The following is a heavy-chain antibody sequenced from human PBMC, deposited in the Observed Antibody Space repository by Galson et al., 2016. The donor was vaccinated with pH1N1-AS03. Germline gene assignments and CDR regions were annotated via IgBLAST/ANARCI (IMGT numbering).Heavy chain of an antibody. J-gene: IGHJ2*01. CDR2: ISHDGSEI. V-gene: IGHV3-7*03. D-gene: IGHD1-7*01. Sequence: SLRLSCAASGFSFSDSWMSWVRQAPGKGLEWVANISHDGSEIYYVDSVEGRFTISRDNAKNSLYLQMNSLRAEDKAVYYCARESPLNYYFDLWGRGTLVTVSA. CDR1: GFSFSDSW. CDR3: ARESPLNYYFDL.